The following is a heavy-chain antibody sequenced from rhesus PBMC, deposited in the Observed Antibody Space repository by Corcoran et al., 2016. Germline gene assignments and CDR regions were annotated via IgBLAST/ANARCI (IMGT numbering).Heavy chain of an antibody. Sequence: QVLLQESGPGLVKPSETLSLTCAVSGGSISSSNWWIWIRQPPGKGLEWIGYISGSSGSAYYNPSLKSRVTISTDPSKNLFSLKLSSVTAADTAVYYCARGGFSFRFDYWGQGVLVTVSS. CDR3: ARGGFSFRFDY. J-gene: IGHJ4*01. D-gene: IGHD2-15*01. V-gene: IGHV4-65*01. CDR2: ISGSSGSA. CDR1: GGSISSSNW.